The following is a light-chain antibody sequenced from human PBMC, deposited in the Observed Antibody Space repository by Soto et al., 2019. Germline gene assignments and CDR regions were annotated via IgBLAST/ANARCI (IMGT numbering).Light chain of an antibody. CDR1: SSDVGGYKY. CDR2: DVD. J-gene: IGLJ1*01. V-gene: IGLV2-14*03. Sequence: QSALTQPASVSGSPGQSITISCTGTSSDVGGYKYVSWSQQHPGKAPKLMIYDVDNRPSGVSNRFSGSKSGNTASLTISGLQAEDEADYYCSSYTSTNTHVFGTGTKVTVL. CDR3: SSYTSTNTHV.